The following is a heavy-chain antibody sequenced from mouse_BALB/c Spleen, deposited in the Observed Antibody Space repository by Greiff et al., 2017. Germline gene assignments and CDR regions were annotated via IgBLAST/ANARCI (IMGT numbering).Heavy chain of an antibody. CDR3: ARVGTNAMDY. D-gene: IGHD4-1*01. V-gene: IGHV5-17*02. Sequence: EVHLVESGGGLVQPGGSRKLSCAASGFTFSSFGMHWVRQAPEKGLEWVAYISSGSSTIYYADTVKGRFTISRDNPKNTLFLQITSLRSEDTAMYYCARVGTNAMDYWGQGTSVTVSS. CDR2: ISSGSSTI. J-gene: IGHJ4*01. CDR1: GFTFSSFG.